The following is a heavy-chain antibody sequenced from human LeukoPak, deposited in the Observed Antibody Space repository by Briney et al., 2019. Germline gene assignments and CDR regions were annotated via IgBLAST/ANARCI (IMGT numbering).Heavy chain of an antibody. D-gene: IGHD2-21*01. CDR3: ARLRCGSDCYSSPYMDY. Sequence: GGSLRVSCAASGFTFSSYGMHWVRQAPGKGLEWVALIWHDGSNKYYVDSVKGRFIISRDNSKNTLYLHMNSLRVEDTAVYYCARLRCGSDCYSSPYMDYWGQGTLVTVSS. J-gene: IGHJ4*02. CDR2: IWHDGSNK. CDR1: GFTFSSYG. V-gene: IGHV3-33*01.